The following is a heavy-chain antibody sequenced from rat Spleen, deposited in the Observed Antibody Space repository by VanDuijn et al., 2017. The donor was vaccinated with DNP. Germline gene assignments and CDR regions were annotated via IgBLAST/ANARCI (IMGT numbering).Heavy chain of an antibody. V-gene: IGHV5-31*01. CDR3: TRRDYDGYYPFAY. Sequence: EVQLVESGGGPVQPGRSLKLSCVASGFTFSNFWMTWIRQAPGKGLEWVASITNSGGTTYYPDSLKGRFTISRDNAKSTLYLQINSLRSEDTATYYCTRRDYDGYYPFAYWGQGTLVTVSS. J-gene: IGHJ3*01. CDR2: ITNSGGTT. D-gene: IGHD1-12*03. CDR1: GFTFSNFW.